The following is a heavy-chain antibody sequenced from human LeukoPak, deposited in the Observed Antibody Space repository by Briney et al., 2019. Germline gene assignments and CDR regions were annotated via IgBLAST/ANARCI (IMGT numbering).Heavy chain of an antibody. Sequence: GGSLRLSCAASGFTFSSYGMHWVHQAPGEGLEWVAVISYDGSNKYYADSVKGRFTISRDNSKNTLYLQMNSLRAEDTAVYYCAKSPPDSYYDSSGYYAFDYWGQGTLVTVSS. CDR3: AKSPPDSYYDSSGYYAFDY. D-gene: IGHD3-22*01. J-gene: IGHJ4*02. CDR1: GFTFSSYG. V-gene: IGHV3-30*18. CDR2: ISYDGSNK.